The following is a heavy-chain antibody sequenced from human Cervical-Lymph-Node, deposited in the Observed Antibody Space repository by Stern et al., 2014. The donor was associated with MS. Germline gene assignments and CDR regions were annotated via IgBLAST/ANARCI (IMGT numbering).Heavy chain of an antibody. J-gene: IGHJ4*02. CDR2: IYHSGTA. CDR1: GGSISDTNW. Sequence: QVQLQESGPGLVKPSGTLSLTCGVSGGSISDTNWWSWIRQTPAMGLEWIGEIYHSGTAHFSPSLKSLITMYGETSTNQLSLELKSGTAADTAVYYCARVYSGYDWFDYWGQGTPVTVSS. D-gene: IGHD5-12*01. CDR3: ARVYSGYDWFDY. V-gene: IGHV4-4*02.